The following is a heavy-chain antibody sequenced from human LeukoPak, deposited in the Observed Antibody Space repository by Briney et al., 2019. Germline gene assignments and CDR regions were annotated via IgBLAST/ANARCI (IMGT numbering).Heavy chain of an antibody. CDR3: ARHIILGSFNI. V-gene: IGHV5-51*01. Sequence: GESLKISCKGSGYSFTIYWIGWVRQMPGKGLEWMGIIYPGDSYTNYSPSFEGHVTISADKSISTAYLQWSSLKASDTAMYYCARHIILGSFNIWGQGTMVTVSS. CDR1: GYSFTIYW. J-gene: IGHJ3*02. CDR2: IYPGDSYT.